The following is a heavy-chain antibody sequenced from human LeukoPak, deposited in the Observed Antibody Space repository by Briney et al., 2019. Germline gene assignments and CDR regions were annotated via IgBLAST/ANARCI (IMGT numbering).Heavy chain of an antibody. CDR3: ARGGYDSSGYYNYFDY. CDR1: GGSIRSYY. V-gene: IGHV4-4*07. D-gene: IGHD3-22*01. J-gene: IGHJ4*02. CDR2: IYTSGST. Sequence: SETLSLTCTVSGGSIRSYYWSWIRQPAGKGLEWIGRIYTSGSTNYNPSLKSRVTISVDKSKNQFSLKLSSVTAADTAVYYCARGGYDSSGYYNYFDYWGQGTLVTVSS.